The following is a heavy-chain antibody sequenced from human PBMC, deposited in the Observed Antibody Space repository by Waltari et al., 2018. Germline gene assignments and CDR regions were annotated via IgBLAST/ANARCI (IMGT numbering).Heavy chain of an antibody. CDR3: ARGVVFYDSSGYYKNDAFDI. D-gene: IGHD3-22*01. J-gene: IGHJ3*02. Sequence: QVQLVQSGAEVKKPGASVKVSCKASGYTFTSYDINWVRQATGQGLEWMGWMNPNSGNTGYAQKFQGRVTITRNTSISTAYMELSSLRSEDTAVYYCARGVVFYDSSGYYKNDAFDIWGQGTMVTVSS. CDR1: GYTFTSYD. CDR2: MNPNSGNT. V-gene: IGHV1-8*03.